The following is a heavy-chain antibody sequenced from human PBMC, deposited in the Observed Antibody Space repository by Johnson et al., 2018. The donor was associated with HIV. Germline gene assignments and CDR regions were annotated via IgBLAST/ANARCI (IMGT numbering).Heavy chain of an antibody. Sequence: QVQLVESGGGVVQPGRSLRLSCEASGFTFRDYGMHWVRQAPGKGLVWVSVIYSGGSTYYADSVKGRFTISRDNSKNTLYLQMKSLRPEDTAVYYCAKESKWESRTPHAFDMWGQGTMVTVSS. V-gene: IGHV3-NL1*01. CDR1: GFTFRDYG. CDR2: IYSGGST. CDR3: AKESKWESRTPHAFDM. J-gene: IGHJ3*02. D-gene: IGHD1-26*01.